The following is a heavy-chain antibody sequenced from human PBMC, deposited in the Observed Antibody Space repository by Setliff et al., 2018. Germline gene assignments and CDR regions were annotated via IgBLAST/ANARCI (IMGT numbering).Heavy chain of an antibody. D-gene: IGHD3-22*01. J-gene: IGHJ5*02. V-gene: IGHV3-23*01. CDR1: GLIFGNYA. Sequence: GGSLRLSCAASGLIFGNYAMNWVRPAPGKGLEWVSGISGSGRNTYYADSVKGRFTISRDNSQNTVFLQVNSLRPEDPAVYYCAKEDYSDSSGYYYETPLFDPWGQGTLVTVSS. CDR2: ISGSGRNT. CDR3: AKEDYSDSSGYYYETPLFDP.